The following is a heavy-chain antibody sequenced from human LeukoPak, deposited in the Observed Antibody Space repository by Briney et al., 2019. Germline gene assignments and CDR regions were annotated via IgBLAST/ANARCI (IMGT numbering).Heavy chain of an antibody. CDR2: IGIDSGNT. Sequence: PGGSLRLSCTASGFPFNEYSMNWVRQAPGKGLEWIAYIGIDSGNTWYADSVEGRFTISADSAKNSVSLQMSSLRVEDTAVYYCARDHNYAFDNWGQGTLVSVSS. V-gene: IGHV3-48*04. D-gene: IGHD1-1*01. CDR3: ARDHNYAFDN. CDR1: GFPFNEYS. J-gene: IGHJ4*02.